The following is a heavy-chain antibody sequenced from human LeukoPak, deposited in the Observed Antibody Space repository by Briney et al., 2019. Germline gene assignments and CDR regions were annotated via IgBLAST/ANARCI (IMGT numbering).Heavy chain of an antibody. CDR2: IHPTGANK. Sequence: PGGSLRLSCAASGFTFSSYTMSWVRQAPGKGLEWVSTIHPTGANKHYADSVNGRFTISRDNSKNTVYVQMSSLRAEDTAIYYCAKDPSTLTSADDYWGQGTLVTVSS. V-gene: IGHV3-23*01. CDR1: GFTFSSYT. CDR3: AKDPSTLTSADDY. J-gene: IGHJ4*02. D-gene: IGHD6-13*01.